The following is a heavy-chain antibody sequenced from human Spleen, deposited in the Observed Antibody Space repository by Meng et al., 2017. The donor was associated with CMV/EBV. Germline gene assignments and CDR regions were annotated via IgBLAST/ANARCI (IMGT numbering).Heavy chain of an antibody. V-gene: IGHV3-30-3*01. J-gene: IGHJ1*01. CDR1: GFTFSSYA. D-gene: IGHD6-13*01. CDR2: ISYDGSNK. Sequence: SGFTFSSYAMDWVRQAPGKGLEWVAVISYDGSNKYYADSVKGRFTISRDNSKNTLYLQMNSLRAEDTAVYYCARDSSSWYREKYFQHWGQGTLVTVSS. CDR3: ARDSSSWYREKYFQH.